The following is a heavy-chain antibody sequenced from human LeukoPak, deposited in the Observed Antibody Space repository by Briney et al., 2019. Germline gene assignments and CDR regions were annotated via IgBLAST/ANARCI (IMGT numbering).Heavy chain of an antibody. D-gene: IGHD3-10*01. CDR2: INHSGST. J-gene: IGHJ4*02. V-gene: IGHV4-34*01. Sequence: KPSETLSLTCAVYGGSFSGYYWSWIRQPPGKGLEWIGEINHSGSTNYNPSLKSRVTISVDTSKNQFSLKLSSVTAADTAVYYCARAGGRSGTNYWGQGTLVTVSS. CDR1: GGSFSGYY. CDR3: ARAGGRSGTNY.